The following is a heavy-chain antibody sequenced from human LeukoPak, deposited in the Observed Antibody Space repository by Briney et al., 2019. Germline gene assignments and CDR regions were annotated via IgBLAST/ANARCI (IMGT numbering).Heavy chain of an antibody. CDR2: IYYSVST. V-gene: IGHV4-59*01. CDR1: GGSISSYY. CDR3: ARDPFEIDAFDI. J-gene: IGHJ3*02. D-gene: IGHD2/OR15-2a*01. Sequence: PSETLSLTCTVSGGSISSYYWSWIRQPPGKGLEWIGYIYYSVSTNYNPSLKSRVTISVDTSKNQFSLKLSSVTAADTAVYYCARDPFEIDAFDIWGQGTMVTVSS.